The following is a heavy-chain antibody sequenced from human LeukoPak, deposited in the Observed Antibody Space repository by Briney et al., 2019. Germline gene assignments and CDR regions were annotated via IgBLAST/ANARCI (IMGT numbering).Heavy chain of an antibody. CDR3: ASFIAAAGSFDY. CDR2: ISGSAHST. D-gene: IGHD6-13*01. Sequence: GGTLRLSCAASGFTFSDYGMAWVRPLPGKGLQWVSAISGSAHSTYYADSVRGRFTISRDNSKNTLYLQMNSLRAEDTTVYYCASFIAAAGSFDYWGQGTLVTVSS. V-gene: IGHV3-23*01. CDR1: GFTFSDYG. J-gene: IGHJ4*02.